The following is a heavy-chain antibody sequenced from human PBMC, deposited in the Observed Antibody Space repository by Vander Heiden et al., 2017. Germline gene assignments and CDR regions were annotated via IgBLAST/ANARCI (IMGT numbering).Heavy chain of an antibody. D-gene: IGHD3-10*01. CDR1: GGSIRSSSYY. V-gene: IGHV4-39*01. CDR2: IYYSGST. J-gene: IGHJ2*01. CDR3: ATTTITMVRGVILWYFDL. Sequence: QLQLQESGPGLVKPSETLSLTCTVSGGSIRSSSYYWGWIRQPPGKGLEWIGSIYYSGSTYYNPSLKSRVTISVDTSKNQFSLKLSSVTAADTAVYYCATTTITMVRGVILWYFDLWGRGTLVTVSS.